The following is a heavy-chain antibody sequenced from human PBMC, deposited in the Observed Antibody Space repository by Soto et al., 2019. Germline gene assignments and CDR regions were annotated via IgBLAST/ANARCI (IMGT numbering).Heavy chain of an antibody. D-gene: IGHD3-16*02. Sequence: QLQLQESGPGLVKPSETLSLTCTVSGGSISSSTYYWGWVRQSPGKGLEWIGSFYYSGRTYYYYNASLKSRVTISVDPSKNQFSLKVNSVTAADTAVYYGARHQSIDSVWFDPWGQGTLVTVSS. CDR2: FYYSGRTYY. J-gene: IGHJ5*02. CDR1: GGSISSSTYY. CDR3: ARHQSIDSVWFDP. V-gene: IGHV4-39*01.